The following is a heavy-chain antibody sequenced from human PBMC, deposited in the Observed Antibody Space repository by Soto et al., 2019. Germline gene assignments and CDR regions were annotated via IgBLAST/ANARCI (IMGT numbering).Heavy chain of an antibody. CDR1: GFTFSSYA. V-gene: IGHV3-23*01. D-gene: IGHD1-20*01. J-gene: IGHJ4*02. CDR2: ISGSGGST. Sequence: GGSLRLSCAASGFTFSSYAMSWVRQAPGKGLEWVSAISGSGGSTYYADSVKGRFTISRDNSKNTLYLQMNSLRAEDTAVYYCANTYNWNVVTDYWGQGTLVTVSS. CDR3: ANTYNWNVVTDY.